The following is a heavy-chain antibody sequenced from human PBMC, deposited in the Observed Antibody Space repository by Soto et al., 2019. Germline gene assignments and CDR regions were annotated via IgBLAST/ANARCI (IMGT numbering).Heavy chain of an antibody. CDR3: AKGEDVVVVAATIGAFDI. CDR2: VSATAGTT. Sequence: GRSLRLSCAALVFTFGNFAIRWVRQATQQGREWVSLVSATAGTTYYTDSVKGRFTISRDNSSNTVYLQMNSLRADDTAVYYCAKGEDVVVVAATIGAFDIWGQGTMVTVSS. V-gene: IGHV3-23*01. J-gene: IGHJ3*02. CDR1: VFTFGNFA. D-gene: IGHD2-15*01.